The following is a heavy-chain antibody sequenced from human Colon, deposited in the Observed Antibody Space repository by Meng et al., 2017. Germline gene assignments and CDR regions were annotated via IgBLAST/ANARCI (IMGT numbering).Heavy chain of an antibody. J-gene: IGHJ3*02. CDR3: AKVVGSGSSSRILDAFDI. D-gene: IGHD3-10*01. CDR2: ISGGST. Sequence: GESLKISCAASGFTFINYAMGWVRQTPGKGLEWVSGISGGSTYYADSVKGRFTISRDNSKNTLFLQMNSLRVDDTALYYCAKVVGSGSSSRILDAFDIWGPGTLVTVSS. CDR1: GFTFINYA. V-gene: IGHV3-23*01.